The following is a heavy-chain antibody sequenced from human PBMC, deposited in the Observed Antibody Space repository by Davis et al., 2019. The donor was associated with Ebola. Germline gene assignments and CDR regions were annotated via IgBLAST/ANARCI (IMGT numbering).Heavy chain of an antibody. CDR3: TTSGIWGHDY. J-gene: IGHJ4*02. CDR2: IKSKTDGGTT. V-gene: IGHV3-15*01. Sequence: PGGSLRLSCAATGLTFSSAWMTWVRQAPGKGPEWVGHIKSKTDGGTTEYAAPVKGRFTISRDDSETTVYLQMTSLKTEDTAVYYCTTSGIWGHDYWGQGTLVTVSS. CDR1: GLTFSSAW. D-gene: IGHD3-16*01.